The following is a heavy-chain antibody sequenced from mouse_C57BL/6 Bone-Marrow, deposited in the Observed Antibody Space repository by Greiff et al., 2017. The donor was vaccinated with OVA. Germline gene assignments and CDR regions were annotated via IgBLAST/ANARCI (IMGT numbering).Heavy chain of an antibody. J-gene: IGHJ2*01. D-gene: IGHD2-4*01. V-gene: IGHV1-64*01. CDR3: ARGGPYDYGSHYFDD. Sequence: QVQLKQPGAELVKPGASVKLSCKASGYTFTSYWMHWVKQRPGQGLEWIGMIHPNSGSTNYNEKFKSKATLTVDKSSSTAYMQLSSLTSEDSAVYYCARGGPYDYGSHYFDDWGKGTTLTVSS. CDR2: IHPNSGST. CDR1: GYTFTSYW.